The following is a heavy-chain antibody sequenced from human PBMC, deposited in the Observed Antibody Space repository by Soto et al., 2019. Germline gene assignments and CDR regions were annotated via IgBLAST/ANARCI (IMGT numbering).Heavy chain of an antibody. V-gene: IGHV1-18*01. J-gene: IGHJ6*02. CDR1: GYTFTSYG. CDR2: ISAYNGNT. D-gene: IGHD6-6*01. CDR3: ARDSSIASACPVMHFMRGCV. Sequence: ASVKVSCKASGYTFTSYGISWVRQAPGQGLEWMGWISAYNGNTNYAQKLQGRVTMTTDTSTSTAYMELRSLRSDDTAVYYCARDSSIASACPVMHFMRGCVWGQGTTVTVSS.